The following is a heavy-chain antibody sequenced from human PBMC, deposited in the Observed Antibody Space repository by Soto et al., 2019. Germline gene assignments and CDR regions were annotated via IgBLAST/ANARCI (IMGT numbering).Heavy chain of an antibody. J-gene: IGHJ5*02. V-gene: IGHV3-49*03. D-gene: IGHD5-18*01. CDR1: GFTFCGYS. Sequence: GALRLSCTASGFTFCGYSMRWFRPAPGKGLEWVGFIRSKAYGGTKEYAASVKGRFTISRDDSKSIAYLQMNSLKTEDTAVYYCTRGYSYGPLTWGQGTLVTVSS. CDR2: IRSKAYGGTK. CDR3: TRGYSYGPLT.